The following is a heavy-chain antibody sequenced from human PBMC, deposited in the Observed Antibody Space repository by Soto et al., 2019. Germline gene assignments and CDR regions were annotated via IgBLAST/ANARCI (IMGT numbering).Heavy chain of an antibody. Sequence: EVQLVESGGDLVQPGGSLRLSCVASGFTFSPYWMSWVRQAPGRGLQWVDTINNDGSEKYYADSVKGRFTISRDNARDSLYLQLTSLRAEDTAIYYCARGSNQDYWGQGTLVAVSS. CDR3: ARGSNQDY. D-gene: IGHD2-8*01. CDR1: GFTFSPYW. J-gene: IGHJ4*02. CDR2: INNDGSEK. V-gene: IGHV3-7*03.